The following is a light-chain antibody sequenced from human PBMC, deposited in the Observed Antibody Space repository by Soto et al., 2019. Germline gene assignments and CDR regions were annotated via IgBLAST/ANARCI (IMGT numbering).Light chain of an antibody. V-gene: IGKV3-15*01. Sequence: EIVMTQSPATLSVSPGERATLSCRASQSVSSNLALYQQKPDQAPRLLIYGASTRATGIPARFSGRGSGTEFPLTISSLQSEDFAVYYCQQYNNWPSWTFGQGTKVEIK. CDR2: GAS. CDR1: QSVSSN. CDR3: QQYNNWPSWT. J-gene: IGKJ1*01.